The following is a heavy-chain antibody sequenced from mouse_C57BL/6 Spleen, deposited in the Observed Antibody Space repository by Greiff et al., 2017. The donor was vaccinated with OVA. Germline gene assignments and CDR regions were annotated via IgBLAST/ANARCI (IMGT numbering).Heavy chain of an antibody. V-gene: IGHV1-53*01. Sequence: QVQLQQPGTELVKPGASVKLSCKASGYTFTSYWMHWVKQRPGQGLEWIGNIIPSNGGTNYNEKFKSKATLTVDTSSSTAYMQLSSLTSEDSAVYYCARSGRGYYYFDYWGQGTTLTVSS. J-gene: IGHJ2*01. CDR2: IIPSNGGT. D-gene: IGHD3-1*01. CDR1: GYTFTSYW. CDR3: ARSGRGYYYFDY.